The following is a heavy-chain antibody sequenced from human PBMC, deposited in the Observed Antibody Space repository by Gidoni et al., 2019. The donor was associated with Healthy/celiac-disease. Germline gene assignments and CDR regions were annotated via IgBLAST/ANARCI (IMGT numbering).Heavy chain of an antibody. Sequence: QLQLQESGPGLVKPSETLSLTCTVSGGSISSSSYYWGWIRQPPGKGLEWIGSIYYSGSTYYNPSLKSRVTISVDTSKNQFSLKLSSVTAADTAVYYCARDGLPYYYGSGSYFDYWGQGTLVTVSS. CDR1: GGSISSSSYY. CDR3: ARDGLPYYYGSGSYFDY. J-gene: IGHJ4*02. D-gene: IGHD3-10*01. CDR2: IYYSGST. V-gene: IGHV4-39*07.